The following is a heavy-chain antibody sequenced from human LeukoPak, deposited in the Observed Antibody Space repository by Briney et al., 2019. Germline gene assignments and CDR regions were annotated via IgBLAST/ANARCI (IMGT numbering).Heavy chain of an antibody. J-gene: IGHJ3*02. CDR2: IYYSGST. V-gene: IGHV4-59*01. Sequence: PSETLSLTCTVSGGSISSYYWSWIRQPPGKGLEWIGYIYYSGSTNYNPSLKSRVAISVDTSKNQFSLKLSSVTAADTAVYYCARRMATIDDAFDIWGQGTMVTVSS. CDR3: ARRMATIDDAFDI. CDR1: GGSISSYY. D-gene: IGHD5-24*01.